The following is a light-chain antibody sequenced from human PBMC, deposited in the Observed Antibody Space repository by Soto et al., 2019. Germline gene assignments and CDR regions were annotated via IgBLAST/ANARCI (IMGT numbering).Light chain of an antibody. Sequence: EIVMTQSPATLSVSPGERATLSCRASQSVSSNLAWYQQKPGQAPRLLIYGASTRATGIPARFSGSGSGTAFTPPISSLQSEDFAVYYCQQYNNWPPWTFGQGTKVEIK. J-gene: IGKJ1*01. CDR2: GAS. CDR3: QQYNNWPPWT. CDR1: QSVSSN. V-gene: IGKV3-15*01.